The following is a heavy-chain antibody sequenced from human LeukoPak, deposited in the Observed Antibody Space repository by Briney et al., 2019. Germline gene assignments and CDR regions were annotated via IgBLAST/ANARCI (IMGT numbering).Heavy chain of an antibody. Sequence: ASVIVSCKTSGYTFTNFDINWVRQATGQGLEWMGWINTNTGKTGYPEKFQGRVTMTRATSISTAYMELRSLRPDDTAVYFCARGSYSAYYMDVWGKGTTVTVSS. CDR2: INTNTGKT. CDR1: GYTFTNFD. D-gene: IGHD6-13*01. J-gene: IGHJ6*03. CDR3: ARGSYSAYYMDV. V-gene: IGHV1-8*01.